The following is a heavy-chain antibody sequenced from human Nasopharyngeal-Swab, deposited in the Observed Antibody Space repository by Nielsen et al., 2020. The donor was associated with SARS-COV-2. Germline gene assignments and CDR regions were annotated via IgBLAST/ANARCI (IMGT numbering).Heavy chain of an antibody. J-gene: IGHJ4*02. CDR3: ARGGYSGGPAYFDY. V-gene: IGHV1-18*03. Sequence: ASVKVSCKTSGYTFTSYGISWVRQAPGQGLEWMGWISAYNGKTDYAQKVRGRVTMTTDTSTSTAYMELKSLRSDDMGVYYCARGGYSGGPAYFDYWGQGTLVTVSS. D-gene: IGHD6-19*01. CDR1: GYTFTSYG. CDR2: ISAYNGKT.